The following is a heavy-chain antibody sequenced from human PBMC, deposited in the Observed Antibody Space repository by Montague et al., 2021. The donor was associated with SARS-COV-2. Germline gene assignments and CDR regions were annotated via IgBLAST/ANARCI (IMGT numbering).Heavy chain of an antibody. Sequence: SLRLSCAVSGFTFSNYWTHWVRQAPGKGLEWVSRTNSDGRSTPYADSVKGRFTISRDNAKNTLFLQINSLRGEDTAVYYCVREVGMVVARTLGRLDPWGQGTLVTVSS. V-gene: IGHV3-74*01. J-gene: IGHJ5*02. D-gene: IGHD6-19*01. CDR3: VREVGMVVARTLGRLDP. CDR2: TNSDGRST. CDR1: GFTFSNYW.